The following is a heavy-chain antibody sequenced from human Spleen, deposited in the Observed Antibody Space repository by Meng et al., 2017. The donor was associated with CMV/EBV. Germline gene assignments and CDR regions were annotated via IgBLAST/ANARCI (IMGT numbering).Heavy chain of an antibody. J-gene: IGHJ4*02. CDR3: ARGPSLHLDY. D-gene: IGHD6-6*01. CDR1: GFIFSDYV. CDR2: ISGGGNT. V-gene: IGHV3-23*01. Sequence: GESLKISCAASGFIFSDYVMSWVRQAPGKGLEWVSGISGGGNTYYADSVKGRFTISRDNAKNSLYLQMNSLRAEDTAVYYCARGPSLHLDYWGQGTLVTVSS.